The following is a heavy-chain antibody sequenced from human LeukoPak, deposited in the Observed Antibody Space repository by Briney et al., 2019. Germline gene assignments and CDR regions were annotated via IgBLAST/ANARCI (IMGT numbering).Heavy chain of an antibody. D-gene: IGHD3-22*01. V-gene: IGHV4-61*02. Sequence: KASETLPLTCTVSGDSISSGDYYWSWIRQPAGKGLEWIGRISSSGSTNYNPSLKSRVTISVDTSKNQFSLKLSSVTAADTAVYYCARSDYYDSSGYYTFDYWGQGTLVTVSS. CDR1: GDSISSGDYY. CDR3: ARSDYYDSSGYYTFDY. J-gene: IGHJ4*02. CDR2: ISSSGST.